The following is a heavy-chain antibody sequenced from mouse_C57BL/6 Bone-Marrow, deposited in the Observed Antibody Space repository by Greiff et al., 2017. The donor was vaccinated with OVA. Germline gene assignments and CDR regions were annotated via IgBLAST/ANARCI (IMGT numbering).Heavy chain of an antibody. V-gene: IGHV1-52*01. Sequence: QVQLQQPGAELVRPGSSVKLSCKASGYTFTSYWMHWVKQRPIQGLEWIGNIDPSDRETHYNQKFKDKATLTVDKSSSTAYMQLSSLTSEDSAVYYCARDYFAVWGTGTTVTVSS. CDR3: ARDYFAV. CDR1: GYTFTSYW. CDR2: IDPSDRET. J-gene: IGHJ1*03.